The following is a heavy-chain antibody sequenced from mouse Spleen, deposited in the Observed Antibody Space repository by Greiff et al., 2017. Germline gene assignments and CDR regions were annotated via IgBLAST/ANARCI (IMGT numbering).Heavy chain of an antibody. CDR3: ARETTVVAKDWYFDV. Sequence: QVQLKQSGAELVRPGTSVKMSCKASGYTFTNYWIGWAKQRPGHGLEWIGDIYPGGGYTNYNEKFKGKATLTADKSSSTAYMQFSSLTSEDSAIYYCARETTVVAKDWYFDVWGTGTTVTVSS. D-gene: IGHD1-1*01. V-gene: IGHV1-63*01. CDR2: IYPGGGYT. J-gene: IGHJ1*03. CDR1: GYTFTNYW.